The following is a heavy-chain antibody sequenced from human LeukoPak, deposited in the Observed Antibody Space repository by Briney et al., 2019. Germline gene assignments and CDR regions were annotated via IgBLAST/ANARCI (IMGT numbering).Heavy chain of an antibody. J-gene: IGHJ5*02. D-gene: IGHD2-2*01. V-gene: IGHV4-31*03. Sequence: SETLSLTCTVSGGTISSGGYYWSWIRQHPGQGLEWIGYIYYSGSTYYNPSLKSRVTISVDTSKNQFSLKLSSVTAADTAVYYCARGVPAATNWFDPWGQGTLVTVSS. CDR2: IYYSGST. CDR3: ARGVPAATNWFDP. CDR1: GGTISSGGYY.